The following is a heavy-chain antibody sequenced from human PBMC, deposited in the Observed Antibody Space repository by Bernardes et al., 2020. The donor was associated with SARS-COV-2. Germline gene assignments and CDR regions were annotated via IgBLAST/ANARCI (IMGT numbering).Heavy chain of an antibody. CDR1: GYTFTSYG. CDR3: ARGEDLVVVPADYYYGLDV. Sequence: ASVKVSCKASGYTFTSYGISWVRPAPGQGLAWMGWISGYNGNTNHAQKFQGRVAMTSDAATTTGYMELRSLRSDDTAVYYCARGEDLVVVPADYYYGLDVWGQGTTVTVSS. J-gene: IGHJ6*02. CDR2: ISGYNGNT. V-gene: IGHV1-18*04. D-gene: IGHD2-2*01.